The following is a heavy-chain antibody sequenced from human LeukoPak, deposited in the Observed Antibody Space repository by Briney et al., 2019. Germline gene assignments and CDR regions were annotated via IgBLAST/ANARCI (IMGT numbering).Heavy chain of an antibody. V-gene: IGHV3-21*04. CDR2: ISSSSSYI. Sequence: GGSLRLSCAASGFTFSSYSMNWVRQAPGKGLEWVSSISSSSSYIYYADSVKGRFTISRDNSKNTLYLQMNSLRAEDTAVYYCATLGGVIDYYYYYMDVWGKGTTVTISS. CDR1: GFTFSSYS. CDR3: ATLGGVIDYYYYYMDV. J-gene: IGHJ6*03. D-gene: IGHD3-16*01.